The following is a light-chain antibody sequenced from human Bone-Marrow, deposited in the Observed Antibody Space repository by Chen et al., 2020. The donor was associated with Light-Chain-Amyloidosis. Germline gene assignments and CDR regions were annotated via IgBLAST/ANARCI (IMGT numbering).Light chain of an antibody. J-gene: IGLJ2*01. CDR3: SSYTSSSSVV. Sequence: QSALTQPASVSGSPGQSITISRTGTSSDVGGYNYVSWYQQNPGKAPKLMIYDVSNRPSGVSNRFSGSKSGNTASLTISGLQAEDEADYYCSSYTSSSSVVFGGGTKLTVL. V-gene: IGLV2-14*01. CDR2: DVS. CDR1: SSDVGGYNY.